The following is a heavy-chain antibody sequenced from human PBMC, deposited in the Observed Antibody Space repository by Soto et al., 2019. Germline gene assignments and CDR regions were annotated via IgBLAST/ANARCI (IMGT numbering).Heavy chain of an antibody. J-gene: IGHJ4*02. CDR3: VRRTPVRRVIGAHFDN. Sequence: QITLKESGPTLVKPTQTLTLTCTFSGFSFSSSAVGVAWIRQPPGKALEWLALIYWDDDKRYSPTLKGRLTITRDPHKNQVVLTMTDMDPVDTDTYFCVRRTPVRRVIGAHFDNWGQGTLVTVSS. V-gene: IGHV2-5*02. CDR2: IYWDDDK. D-gene: IGHD3-10*01. CDR1: GFSFSSSAVG.